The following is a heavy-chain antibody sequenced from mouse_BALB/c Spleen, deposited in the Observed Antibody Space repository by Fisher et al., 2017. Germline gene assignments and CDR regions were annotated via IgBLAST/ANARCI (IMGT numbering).Heavy chain of an antibody. D-gene: IGHD2-1*01. CDR3: ARDSSYGNYAMDY. J-gene: IGHJ4*01. Sequence: RFTISRDNSQSILYLQMNTLRAEDSATYYCARDSSYGNYAMDYWGQGTSVTVSS. V-gene: IGHV7-3*02.